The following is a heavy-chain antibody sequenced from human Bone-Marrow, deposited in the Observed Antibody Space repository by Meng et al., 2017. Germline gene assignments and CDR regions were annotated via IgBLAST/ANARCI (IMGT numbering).Heavy chain of an antibody. Sequence: ARVVQAGAELKNTGSSVKVSCKASGGTFSSYAISWVRQAPGQGLEWMGGIIPIFGTANYAQKFQGRVTITADESTSTAYMELSSLRSEDTAVYYCAREYCSGGSCYSYFDYWGQGTLVTVSS. CDR1: GGTFSSYA. CDR3: AREYCSGGSCYSYFDY. J-gene: IGHJ4*02. CDR2: IIPIFGTA. V-gene: IGHV1-69*01. D-gene: IGHD2-15*01.